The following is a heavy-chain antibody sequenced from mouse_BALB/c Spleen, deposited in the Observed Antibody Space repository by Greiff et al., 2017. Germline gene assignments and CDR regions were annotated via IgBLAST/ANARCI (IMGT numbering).Heavy chain of an antibody. D-gene: IGHD1-1*01. CDR3: ARVYYYGSSYGAMDY. J-gene: IGHJ4*01. Sequence: VQLQQSGPGLVAPSQSLSITCTVSGFSLTSYGVHWVRQPPGKGLEWLGVIWAGGSTNYNSALMSRLSISKDNSKSQVFLKMNSLQTDDTAMYYCARVYYYGSSYGAMDYWGQGTSVTVSS. CDR2: IWAGGST. CDR1: GFSLTSYG. V-gene: IGHV2-9*02.